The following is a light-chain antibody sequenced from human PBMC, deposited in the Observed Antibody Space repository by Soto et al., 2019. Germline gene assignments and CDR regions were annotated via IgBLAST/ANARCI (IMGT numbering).Light chain of an antibody. Sequence: IVLTQSPGTLSLSPGESATLSCRASQSVGGRYLSWYQQQPGQAPRLLIDAVSARATGIPDRFSGGGSGTAVSLTTSRLEDEDAALYYCRLYGGSPLYTFGRGTKLEIK. CDR1: QSVGGRY. CDR3: RLYGGSPLYT. J-gene: IGKJ2*01. V-gene: IGKV3-20*01. CDR2: AVS.